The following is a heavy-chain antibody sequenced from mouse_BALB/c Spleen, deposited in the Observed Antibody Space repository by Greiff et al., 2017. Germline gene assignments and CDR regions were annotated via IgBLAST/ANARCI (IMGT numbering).Heavy chain of an antibody. CDR1: GYTFTSYT. D-gene: IGHD2-2*01. CDR3: ARGYYGYDAYFDY. CDR2: INPSSGYT. V-gene: IGHV1-4*01. Sequence: VQGVESGAELARPGASVKMSCKASGYTFTSYTMHWVKQRPGQGLEWIGYINPSSGYTNYNQKFKDKATLTADKSSSTAYMQLSSLTSEDSAVYYCARGYYGYDAYFDYWGQGTTLTVSS. J-gene: IGHJ2*01.